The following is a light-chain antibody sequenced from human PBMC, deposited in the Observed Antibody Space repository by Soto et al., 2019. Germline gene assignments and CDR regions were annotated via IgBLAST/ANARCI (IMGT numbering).Light chain of an antibody. V-gene: IGKV1-9*01. CDR2: AAY. Sequence: DIQLTESPSFLSASVGDTVTITCRASQAIDNYLAWYQHAPGKAPRLLIYAAYTLQSGVPKRFSGSGSGTEFRLTISSLLPEDFATYYCQLLNDSPPVTFGQGTRLDIK. CDR1: QAIDNY. J-gene: IGKJ5*01. CDR3: QLLNDSPPVT.